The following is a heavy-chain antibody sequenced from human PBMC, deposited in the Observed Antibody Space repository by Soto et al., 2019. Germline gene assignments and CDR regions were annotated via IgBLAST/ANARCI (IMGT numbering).Heavy chain of an antibody. V-gene: IGHV3-23*01. Sequence: EVQLSDSGGGLVQPGGSLRLSCTASGFTFSTYAMSWVRQSPGTGLEWVSTITDSGTGTYYADSVKGRFTISRDNSKNSLYVQINRMRADDPAVYYCAMRSLYPSCGVGTCFAPRDYCGQGTLVSVSS. J-gene: IGHJ4*02. D-gene: IGHD2-21*01. CDR3: AMRSLYPSCGVGTCFAPRDY. CDR2: ITDSGTGT. CDR1: GFTFSTYA.